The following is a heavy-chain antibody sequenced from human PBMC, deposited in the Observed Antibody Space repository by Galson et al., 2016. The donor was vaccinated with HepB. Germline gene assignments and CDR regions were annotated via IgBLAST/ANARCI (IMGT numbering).Heavy chain of an antibody. CDR3: GRDRAVRSSYQ. CDR2: IWSDGSSE. D-gene: IGHD2-2*01. CDR1: GIPFSISG. V-gene: IGHV3-33*01. J-gene: IGHJ4*02. Sequence: SLRLSCAASGIPFSISGMHWVRQAPGKGLEWVAMIWSDGSSEYYADSVKGRFTISRDNTRNTLYLQMDSLRADDTAVYYCGRDRAVRSSYQWGQGDLVSVSP.